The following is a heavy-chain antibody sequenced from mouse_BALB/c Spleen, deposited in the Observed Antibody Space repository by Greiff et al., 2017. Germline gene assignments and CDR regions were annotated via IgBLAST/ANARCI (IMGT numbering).Heavy chain of an antibody. CDR3: AGEGAWAWFAY. CDR2: ISSGRSTI. J-gene: IGHJ3*01. Sequence: EVKLVESGGGLVPPGGSRKLSCAASGFTFSSFGMHWVRQAPGKGLEWVAYISSGRSTIYYADTVKGRFTITSDNPKNTLFLQMTSLTSEDTAEYYGAGEGAWAWFAYWGQGTLVTVSA. CDR1: GFTFSSFG. V-gene: IGHV5-17*02.